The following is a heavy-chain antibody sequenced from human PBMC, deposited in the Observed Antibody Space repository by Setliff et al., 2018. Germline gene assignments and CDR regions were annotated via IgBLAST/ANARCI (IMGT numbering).Heavy chain of an antibody. CDR3: ARVRITQNGFFDY. CDR1: GGSFSGYY. Sequence: SETLSLTCAVYGGSFSGYYWSWIRQPPGKGLEWIGYIYYSGSTNYNPSLKSRVTISVDTTKNQFSLKLSSVTAADTAVYYCARVRITQNGFFDYWGQGTLVTVSS. J-gene: IGHJ4*02. CDR2: IYYSGST. V-gene: IGHV4-59*01. D-gene: IGHD1-1*01.